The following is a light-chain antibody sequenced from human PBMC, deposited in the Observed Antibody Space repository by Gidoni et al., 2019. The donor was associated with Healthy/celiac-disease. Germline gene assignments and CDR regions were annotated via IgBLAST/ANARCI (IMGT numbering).Light chain of an antibody. Sequence: EIVLTQSRGTLSLSPGERATLSCRASQSVSSSYLAWYQQKPGQAPRLLIYGASSRATGIPDRFSGSGSGTDFTLTISRLEPEDFAVYYCQQYGSSPWTFGQXTKVEIK. V-gene: IGKV3-20*01. J-gene: IGKJ1*01. CDR1: QSVSSSY. CDR2: GAS. CDR3: QQYGSSPWT.